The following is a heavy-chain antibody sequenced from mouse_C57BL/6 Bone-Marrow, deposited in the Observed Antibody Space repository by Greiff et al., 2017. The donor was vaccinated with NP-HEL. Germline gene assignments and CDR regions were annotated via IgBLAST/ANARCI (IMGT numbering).Heavy chain of an antibody. J-gene: IGHJ4*01. CDR2: ISYDGSN. Sequence: ESGPGLVKPSQSLSLTCSVTGYSITSGYYWNWIRQFPGNKLEWMGYISYDGSNNYNPSLKNRISITRDTSKNQFFLKLNSVTTEDTATYYCARSSYDYSMDYWGQGTSVTVSS. D-gene: IGHD2-4*01. V-gene: IGHV3-6*01. CDR3: ARSSYDYSMDY. CDR1: GYSITSGYY.